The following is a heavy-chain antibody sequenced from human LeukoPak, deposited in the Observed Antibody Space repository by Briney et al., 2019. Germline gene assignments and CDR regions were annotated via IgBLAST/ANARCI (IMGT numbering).Heavy chain of an antibody. CDR1: GGSISSYY. J-gene: IGHJ3*02. D-gene: IGHD1-26*01. Sequence: SETLSLTCTASGGSISSYYWSWIRQPAGKGLEWIGRIYTSGSTNYNSSLKSRVTMPVDTSKNQFSLKLSSVTAADTAVYYCARSGELPSDALDIWGQGTMVTVSS. CDR3: ARSGELPSDALDI. CDR2: IYTSGST. V-gene: IGHV4-4*07.